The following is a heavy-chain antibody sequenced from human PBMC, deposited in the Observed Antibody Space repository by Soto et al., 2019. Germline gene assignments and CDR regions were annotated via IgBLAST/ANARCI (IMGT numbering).Heavy chain of an antibody. V-gene: IGHV4-31*02. J-gene: IGHJ6*02. D-gene: IGHD3-10*01. CDR1: GGSISSGVYY. Sequence: TLALTLTVAGGSISSGVYYWRRIHQHPGKGLEWSGNIYHSGSTYYTPSLKSRVTISVDTSKNQFSLKLSSVTAADTAVYYCARDVGTMVRGVYYVMDVWGQGTTV. CDR2: IYHSGST. CDR3: ARDVGTMVRGVYYVMDV.